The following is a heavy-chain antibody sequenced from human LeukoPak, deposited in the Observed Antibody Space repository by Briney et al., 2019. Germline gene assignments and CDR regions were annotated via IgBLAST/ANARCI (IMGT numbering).Heavy chain of an antibody. CDR3: ARVSTYCSSTSCHAQCYYGMDV. CDR1: GFTFSSYA. J-gene: IGHJ6*02. Sequence: PGGSLRLSCAASGFTFSSYAMHWVRQAPGKGLEWVAVISYDGSNKYYADSVEGRFTISRDNSKNTLYLQMNSLRAEDTAVYYCARVSTYCSSTSCHAQCYYGMDVWGQGTTVTVSS. V-gene: IGHV3-30-3*01. CDR2: ISYDGSNK. D-gene: IGHD2-2*01.